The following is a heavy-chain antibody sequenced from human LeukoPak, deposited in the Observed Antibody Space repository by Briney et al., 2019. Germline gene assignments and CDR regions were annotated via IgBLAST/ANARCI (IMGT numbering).Heavy chain of an antibody. CDR1: GFTFSSYA. CDR3: AQRGIYYVFDY. D-gene: IGHD3-16*01. V-gene: IGHV3-7*03. Sequence: GSLRLSCAASGFTFSSYAMSWVRQAPGKGLEWVANIKQDGSEEYYVDSVEGRFTVSRDNAKNSLYLQMNSLRAEDTAVYYCAQRGIYYVFDYWGQGALVTVSS. CDR2: IKQDGSEE. J-gene: IGHJ4*02.